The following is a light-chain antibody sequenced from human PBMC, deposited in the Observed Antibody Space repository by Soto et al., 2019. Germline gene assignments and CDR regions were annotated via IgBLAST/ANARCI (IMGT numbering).Light chain of an antibody. CDR2: RDS. V-gene: IGLV3-9*01. J-gene: IGLJ3*02. CDR3: QVWDSRTAV. Sequence: SYELTQPLSVSVALGQTARITCGGNNIGSKNVHWYQQKPGQAPVLVIYRDSNRPSGIPERFSGSNSGNTATLAISRAQAGDEADYYCQVWDSRTAVFGGGTNLTVL. CDR1: NIGSKN.